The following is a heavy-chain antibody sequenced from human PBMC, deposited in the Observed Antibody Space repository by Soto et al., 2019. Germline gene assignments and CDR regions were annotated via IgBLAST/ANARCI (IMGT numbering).Heavy chain of an antibody. J-gene: IGHJ4*02. Sequence: QVQLQESGPGLVKPSQTLSLTCTVSGGSISSGGYYWSWIRQHPGKGLEWIGYIYYSGSTYYNPSLKSRVTISVDTSKNQFSLKLSSVTAADTAVYYCARSAPIAAAGLYYFDYWGQGTLVTVSS. CDR1: GGSISSGGYY. CDR2: IYYSGST. V-gene: IGHV4-31*03. CDR3: ARSAPIAAAGLYYFDY. D-gene: IGHD6-13*01.